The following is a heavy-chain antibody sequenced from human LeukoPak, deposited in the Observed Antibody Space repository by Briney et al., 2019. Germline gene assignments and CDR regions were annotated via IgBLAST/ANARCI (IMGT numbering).Heavy chain of an antibody. J-gene: IGHJ4*02. V-gene: IGHV1-18*01. Sequence: ASVKVSCKASGYTFTSYGISWVRQAPGQGLEWMGWISGYNGNTNYAQNLQGRVTMTTDTATNTAYMELRSLRSDDTAVYYCARVDCGGDCYSDYWGQGTLVTVSS. CDR3: ARVDCGGDCYSDY. CDR2: ISGYNGNT. D-gene: IGHD2-21*02. CDR1: GYTFTSYG.